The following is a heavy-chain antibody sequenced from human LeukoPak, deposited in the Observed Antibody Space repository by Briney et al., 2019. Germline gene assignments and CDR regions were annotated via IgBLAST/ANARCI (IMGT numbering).Heavy chain of an antibody. CDR2: VSANGGTT. J-gene: IGHJ6*02. CDR3: ARDSVAEDYYYGMDV. D-gene: IGHD6-19*01. CDR1: GFTFSCCA. Sequence: GGSLRLSCAASGFTFSCCAMHWVRQAPGKGLEWVSAVSANGGTTHYADSAKGRFTISRDNSKNTLYLQMNSLRAEDTAVYYCARDSVAEDYYYGMDVWGQGTTVTVSS. V-gene: IGHV3-23*01.